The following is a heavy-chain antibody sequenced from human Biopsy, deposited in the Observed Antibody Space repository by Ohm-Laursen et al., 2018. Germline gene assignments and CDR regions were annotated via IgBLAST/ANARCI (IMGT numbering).Heavy chain of an antibody. D-gene: IGHD3-22*01. Sequence: SETLSLTCTVSGGSISNNNYYWGWIRQPPGKGLEWIGSIFYRGDTPYKPSLKSRVNISEDTSKNQLSLKLNSATAADTAVYYCARDYDTSGYYYVSWGQGTLVTVSS. CDR1: GGSISNNNYY. CDR3: ARDYDTSGYYYVS. V-gene: IGHV4-39*01. J-gene: IGHJ5*02. CDR2: IFYRGDT.